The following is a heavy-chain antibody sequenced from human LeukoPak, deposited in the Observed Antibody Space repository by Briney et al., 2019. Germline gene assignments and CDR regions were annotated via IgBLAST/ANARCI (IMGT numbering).Heavy chain of an antibody. D-gene: IGHD5-18*01. J-gene: IGHJ4*02. V-gene: IGHV3-23*01. Sequence: GGSLRLSCAASGFTFSSYWMSWVRQAPGKGLEWVSAISDSGGSTYYADSVKGRFTISRDNSKNTLYLQMNSLRAEDTAIYYCAKGVERGYSYAYYFDYWGQGTLVTVSS. CDR3: AKGVERGYSYAYYFDY. CDR2: ISDSGGST. CDR1: GFTFSSYW.